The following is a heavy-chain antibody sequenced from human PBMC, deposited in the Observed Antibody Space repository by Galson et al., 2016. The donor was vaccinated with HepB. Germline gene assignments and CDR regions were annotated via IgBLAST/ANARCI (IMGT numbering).Heavy chain of an antibody. D-gene: IGHD6-19*01. Sequence: SVKVSCKASGGTFSHSVFSWVRQAPGQGLGWMGGIIPIYGPANYAQKFQGRVTITADDSTRTAYMELRSLRSDDTAVYYCARADSWLVTDDYYHTMDVWGQGTTIIVSS. CDR2: IIPIYGPA. CDR1: GGTFSHSV. V-gene: IGHV1-69*13. CDR3: ARADSWLVTDDYYHTMDV. J-gene: IGHJ6*02.